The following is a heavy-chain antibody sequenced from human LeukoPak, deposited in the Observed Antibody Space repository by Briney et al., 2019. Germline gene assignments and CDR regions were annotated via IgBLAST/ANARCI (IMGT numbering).Heavy chain of an antibody. J-gene: IGHJ4*02. Sequence: ASVKVSCKASGFTFTAYYIYWVRQAPGQGLEWMGWINPNNGGTNYAQKFQGRVTMTRDTSISTAYMELSRLTSDDTAVYYCARDRDDSSGYYRETLFDYWGQGTLVTVSS. CDR3: ARDRDDSSGYYRETLFDY. CDR2: INPNNGGT. V-gene: IGHV1-2*02. D-gene: IGHD3-22*01. CDR1: GFTFTAYY.